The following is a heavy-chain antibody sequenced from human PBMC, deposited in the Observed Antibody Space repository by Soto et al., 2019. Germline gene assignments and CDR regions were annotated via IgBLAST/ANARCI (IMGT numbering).Heavy chain of an antibody. CDR1: GFTFDDYA. J-gene: IGHJ2*01. Sequence: EVQLVESGGGLVQPGRSLRLSCAASGFTFDDYAMHWVRQAPGKGLEWVSGISWNSGSIGYADSVKGRFTISRDNAKNSLYLQMNSLRAEDTALYYCAKDGRSLRYFDSGYFDLWGRGTLVTVSS. V-gene: IGHV3-9*01. CDR2: ISWNSGSI. D-gene: IGHD3-9*01. CDR3: AKDGRSLRYFDSGYFDL.